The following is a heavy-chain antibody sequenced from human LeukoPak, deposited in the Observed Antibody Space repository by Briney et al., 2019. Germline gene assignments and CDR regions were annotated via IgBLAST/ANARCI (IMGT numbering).Heavy chain of an antibody. V-gene: IGHV3-11*03. CDR3: ARGPGKQFTLDY. CDR1: GFTFSDYY. D-gene: IGHD6-19*01. Sequence: GGSLRLSCAASGFTFSDYYMSWIRQAPGKGLEWVSYISSSSSYTNYADSVKGRFTISRGNAKNSLYLQMNSLRAEDTAVYYCARGPGKQFTLDYWGQGTLVTVSS. CDR2: ISSSSSYT. J-gene: IGHJ4*02.